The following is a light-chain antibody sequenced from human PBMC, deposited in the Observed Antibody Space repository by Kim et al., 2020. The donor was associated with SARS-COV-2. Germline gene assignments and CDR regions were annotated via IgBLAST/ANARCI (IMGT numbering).Light chain of an antibody. V-gene: IGKV3-15*01. J-gene: IGKJ5*01. CDR1: QTVSGT. CDR2: GAS. CDR3: QQYHKWPPIT. Sequence: SPGEGATLSCRASQTVSGTLAWYQERPGQAPRLLIYGASTRAPGIPARFSGSGSGTEFTLTISNLQSEDFAVYYCQQYHKWPPITFGHGTRLEIK.